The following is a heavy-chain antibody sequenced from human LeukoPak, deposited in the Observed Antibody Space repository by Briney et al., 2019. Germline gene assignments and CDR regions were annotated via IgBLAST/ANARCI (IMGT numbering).Heavy chain of an antibody. Sequence: ESGPTLVKPTQTLTLTCTFSGFSLSTSGVGVGWIRQPPGKALECLALIYWDDDKRYSPSLKSRLTITKDTSKNQVVLTMTNMDPVGTATYYCVHRPGSKHAFDIWGQGTMVTVSS. J-gene: IGHJ3*02. D-gene: IGHD2-2*01. V-gene: IGHV2-5*02. CDR2: IYWDDDK. CDR1: GFSLSTSGVG. CDR3: VHRPGSKHAFDI.